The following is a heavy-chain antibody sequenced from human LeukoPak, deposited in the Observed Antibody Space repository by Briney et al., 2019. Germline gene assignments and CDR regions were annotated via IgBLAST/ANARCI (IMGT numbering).Heavy chain of an antibody. CDR2: IYYSGST. V-gene: IGHV4-39*01. Sequence: PSETLSLTCTVSGGSISSSSYYWGWIRQPPGKGLEWIGSIYYSGSTYYNPSLKSRVTISVDTSKNQFSLRLSSVTAADTAVYFCGRVRGWGIFFGGVTNYLDYGAQEPLVTVSS. J-gene: IGHJ4*02. D-gene: IGHD3-3*01. CDR3: GRVRGWGIFFGGVTNYLDY. CDR1: GGSISSSSYY.